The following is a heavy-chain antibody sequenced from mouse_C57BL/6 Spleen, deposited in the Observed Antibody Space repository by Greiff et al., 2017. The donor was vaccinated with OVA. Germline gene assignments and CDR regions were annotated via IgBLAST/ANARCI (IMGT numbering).Heavy chain of an antibody. D-gene: IGHD1-1*01. CDR1: GYTFTSYW. CDR3: ARSTTVVATGEYYFDY. Sequence: VQLQQPGAELVKPGASVKLSCKASGYTFTSYWMHWVKQRPGQGLEWIGMIHPNSGSTNYNEKFKSKATLTVDKSSSTAYMQLSSLTSEDSAVYYCARSTTVVATGEYYFDYWGQGTTLTVSS. J-gene: IGHJ2*01. V-gene: IGHV1-64*01. CDR2: IHPNSGST.